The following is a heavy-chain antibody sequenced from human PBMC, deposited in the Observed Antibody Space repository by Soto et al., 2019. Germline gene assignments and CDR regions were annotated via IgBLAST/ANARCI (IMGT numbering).Heavy chain of an antibody. V-gene: IGHV4-59*01. D-gene: IGHD3-22*01. Sequence: SETLSLTCTVSGGSITTYYWSWIRQPPGKGLEWIGYIHYSGTTNYNPSLKSRVTISVDTSKNQFSLKLSSGTAADTAVYYCARGYYDSSGYYHAYWYFDLWGRGTLVT. CDR3: ARGYYDSSGYYHAYWYFDL. J-gene: IGHJ2*01. CDR1: GGSITTYY. CDR2: IHYSGTT.